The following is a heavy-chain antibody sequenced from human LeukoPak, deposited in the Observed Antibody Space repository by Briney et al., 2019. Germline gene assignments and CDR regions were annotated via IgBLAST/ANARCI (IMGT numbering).Heavy chain of an antibody. CDR2: IYTSGST. D-gene: IGHD4-17*01. J-gene: IGHJ3*02. CDR3: GGTTNSQIGHAFDI. V-gene: IGHV4-61*02. Sequence: PSETLSLTCTVSGGSISSSSYYWSWIRQPAGKGLEWIGRIYTSGSTNYNPSLKSRVTMSVDTSKNQFSLKLSSVTAADTAVYYCGGTTNSQIGHAFDIWGQGTMVTVSS. CDR1: GGSISSSSYY.